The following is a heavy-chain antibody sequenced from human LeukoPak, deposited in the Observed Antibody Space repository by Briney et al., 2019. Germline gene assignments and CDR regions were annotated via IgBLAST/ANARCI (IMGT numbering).Heavy chain of an antibody. CDR2: IYSGGST. V-gene: IGHV3-66*01. CDR3: ARGPGTYYYDSSGYPGAFDI. J-gene: IGHJ3*02. D-gene: IGHD3-22*01. Sequence: PGGSLRLSCAASGFTVSSNYMSWVRQAPGKGLEWVSVIYSGGSTYYAESVKGRFTISRDNSKNTLYLQMNSLRAEDTAVYYCARGPGTYYYDSSGYPGAFDIWGQGTMVTVSS. CDR1: GFTVSSNY.